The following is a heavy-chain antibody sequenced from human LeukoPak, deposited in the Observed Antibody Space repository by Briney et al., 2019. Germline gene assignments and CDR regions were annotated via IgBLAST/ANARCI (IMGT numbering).Heavy chain of an antibody. D-gene: IGHD2-2*01. CDR1: GFTVSSTY. J-gene: IGHJ5*02. CDR3: ARFGSSTSENWFDP. Sequence: PGGSLRLSCAASGFTVSSTYMSWVRQAPGKGLEWVSVIHSGGNAYYADSLKGRFTISRDNSKNTLYLQMNSLRAEDTAVYYCARFGSSTSENWFDPWGQGTLVTVSS. CDR2: IHSGGNA. V-gene: IGHV3-53*01.